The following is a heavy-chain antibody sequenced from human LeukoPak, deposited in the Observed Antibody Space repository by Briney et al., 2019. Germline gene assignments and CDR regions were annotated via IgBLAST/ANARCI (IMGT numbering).Heavy chain of an antibody. D-gene: IGHD6-13*01. J-gene: IGHJ4*02. CDR2: IIPILGIA. CDR1: GGTFSSYA. V-gene: IGHV1-69*04. CDR3: ARRVSLGSSWYIDY. Sequence: GSSVKVSCKASGGTFSSYAISWVRQAPGQGLEWMGRIIPILGIANYAQKFQGRVTITADKSTSTAYMELSSLRSEDTAVYYCARRVSLGSSWYIDYWGQGTLVTVSS.